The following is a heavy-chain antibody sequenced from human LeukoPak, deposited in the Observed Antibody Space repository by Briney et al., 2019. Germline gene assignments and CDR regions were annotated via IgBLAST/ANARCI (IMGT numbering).Heavy chain of an antibody. CDR1: GGSVSNGIYY. Sequence: SETLSLTCTVSGGSVSNGIYYWSWIRQPPGKGLEWIGYIYYSGSTNYNPSLKSRVTISIDTSKNQFSLKLSSVTAADTAVYYCARAGGFFSPFGYWGQGTLVTVSS. D-gene: IGHD3-16*01. J-gene: IGHJ4*02. CDR2: IYYSGST. CDR3: ARAGGFFSPFGY. V-gene: IGHV4-61*01.